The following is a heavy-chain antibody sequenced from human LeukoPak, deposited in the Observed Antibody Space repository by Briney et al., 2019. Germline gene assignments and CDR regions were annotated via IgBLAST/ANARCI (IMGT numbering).Heavy chain of an antibody. CDR1: GGSISSYY. V-gene: IGHV4-59*01. J-gene: IGHJ5*02. CDR2: IYYSGST. Sequence: SETLSLTCTVSGGSISSYYWSWIRQPPGKGLEWIGYIYYSGSTNYNPSLKSRVTISVDTSKNQFSLKLSSVTAADTAVYYCARSRGGLVWFGETTYNWFDPWGQGTLVTVSS. CDR3: ARSRGGLVWFGETTYNWFDP. D-gene: IGHD3-10*01.